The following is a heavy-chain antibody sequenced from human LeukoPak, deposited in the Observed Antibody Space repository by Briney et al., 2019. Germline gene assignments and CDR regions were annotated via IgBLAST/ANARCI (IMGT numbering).Heavy chain of an antibody. V-gene: IGHV3-21*01. J-gene: IGHJ4*02. D-gene: IGHD4-11*01. CDR1: GFTFSSYS. CDR3: ASLVTTRHYFDY. CDR2: ISSSSSYI. Sequence: GGSLRLSCAASGFTFSSYSMNWVRQAPGKGLEWVSSISSSSSYIYYADSVKGRFTISRDNAKNSLYLQMNSLRAEDTAVYYCASLVTTRHYFDYWGQGTLVTASS.